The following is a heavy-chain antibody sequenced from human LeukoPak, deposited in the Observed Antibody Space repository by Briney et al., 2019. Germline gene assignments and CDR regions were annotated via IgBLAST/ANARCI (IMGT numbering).Heavy chain of an antibody. CDR2: INPNSGGT. CDR3: ARDYGDGYYYYYMDV. V-gene: IGHV1-2*02. Sequence: EASVKVSCKASGYIFSNHYIHWVRQASGQGLEWMGWINPNSGGTNYAQKFQGRVTMTRDTSISTAYMELSRLRSDDTAVYYCARDYGDGYYYYYMDVWGKGTTVTISS. J-gene: IGHJ6*03. D-gene: IGHD4-17*01. CDR1: GYIFSNHY.